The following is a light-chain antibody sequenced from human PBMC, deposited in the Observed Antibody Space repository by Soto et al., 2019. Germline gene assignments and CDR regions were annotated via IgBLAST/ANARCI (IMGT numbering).Light chain of an antibody. V-gene: IGKV4-1*01. CDR2: WAS. Sequence: DIVMTQSPDSLAVSLGESATISCKSSKSVFYSPNNKNYLAWYQQKPGQPPKXXSYWASTRESGVPDRFSGSGSGTDVTLTISSLQAEDVAVYYCQQYYSTPWTFGQGTKVDIK. J-gene: IGKJ1*01. CDR3: QQYYSTPWT. CDR1: KSVFYSPNNKNY.